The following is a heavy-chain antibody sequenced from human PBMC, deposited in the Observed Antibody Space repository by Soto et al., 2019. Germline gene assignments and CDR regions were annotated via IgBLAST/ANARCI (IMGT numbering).Heavy chain of an antibody. CDR1: GFTFSDYY. J-gene: IGHJ4*02. CDR2: ISSSGSTI. D-gene: IGHD1-26*01. Sequence: QVQLVESGGGLVKPGGSLRLSCAASGFTFSDYYMSWIRQAPGKVLEWVSYISSSGSTIYYADSVKGRFTISRDNAKNSMYLQMNSLRAEDTAVYYCARDFSEWELPTAHRPATCDYWGQGTLVTVSS. CDR3: ARDFSEWELPTAHRPATCDY. V-gene: IGHV3-11*04.